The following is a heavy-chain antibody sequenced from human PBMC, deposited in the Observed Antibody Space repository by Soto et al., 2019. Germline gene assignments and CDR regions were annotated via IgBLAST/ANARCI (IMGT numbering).Heavy chain of an antibody. CDR3: TTDRYHLEWLFFDY. CDR2: IKSKTDGGTT. V-gene: IGHV3-15*01. CDR1: GFTFSNAW. Sequence: GESLKISCAASGFTFSNAWMSWVRQAPGKGLEWVGRIKSKTDGGTTDYAAPVKGRFTISRDDSKNTLYLQMNSLKTEDTAVYYCTTDRYHLEWLFFDYWGQGTLVTVSS. J-gene: IGHJ4*02. D-gene: IGHD3-3*01.